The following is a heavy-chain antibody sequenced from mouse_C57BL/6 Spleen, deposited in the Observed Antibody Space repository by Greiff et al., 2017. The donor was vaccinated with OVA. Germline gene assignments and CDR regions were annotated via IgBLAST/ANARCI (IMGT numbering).Heavy chain of an antibody. CDR2: IYPGSGST. J-gene: IGHJ3*01. CDR1: GYTFTSYW. Sequence: VQLQQPGAELVKPGASVKMSCKASGYTFTSYWITWVKQRPGQGLEWIGDIYPGSGSTNYNEKFKSKATLTVDTSSSTAYMQLSSLTSEDSAVYYCARGRVYDYLAWFAYWGQGTLVTVSA. V-gene: IGHV1-55*01. D-gene: IGHD2-4*01. CDR3: ARGRVYDYLAWFAY.